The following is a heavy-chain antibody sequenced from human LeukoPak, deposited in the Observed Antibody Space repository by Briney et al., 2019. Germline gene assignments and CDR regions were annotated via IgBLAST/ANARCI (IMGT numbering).Heavy chain of an antibody. CDR3: ARVYYDILTGYYWDAFDI. CDR1: GYSITSAYY. V-gene: IGHV4-38-2*02. J-gene: IGHJ3*02. D-gene: IGHD3-9*01. CDR2: FFLKGST. Sequence: PSETLSLTCTVSGYSITSAYYWGWIRQPPGKGLEWIGSFFLKGSTYYNPSLKSRVTISVDTSKNQFSLKLSSVTAADTAVYYCARVYYDILTGYYWDAFDIWGQGTMVTVSS.